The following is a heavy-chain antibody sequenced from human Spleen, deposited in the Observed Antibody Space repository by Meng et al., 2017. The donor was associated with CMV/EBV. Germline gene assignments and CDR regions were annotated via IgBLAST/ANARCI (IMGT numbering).Heavy chain of an antibody. CDR1: GGSFSGYY. J-gene: IGHJ4*02. CDR2: INHSGST. D-gene: IGHD3-3*01. Sequence: YGGSFSGYYWGWIRQPPGKGLEWIGEINHSGSTNYNPSLKSRVTISVDTSKNQFSLKLSSVTAADTAVYYCARGRWDGFWSGYFPFDYWGQGTLVTVSS. V-gene: IGHV4-34*01. CDR3: ARGRWDGFWSGYFPFDY.